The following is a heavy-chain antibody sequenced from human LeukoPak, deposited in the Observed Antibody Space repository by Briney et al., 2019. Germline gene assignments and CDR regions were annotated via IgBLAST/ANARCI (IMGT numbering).Heavy chain of an antibody. Sequence: KPSETLSLTCTVSGGSISLYYWSWIRQPPGKGLEWIGYFYDTRSPKYNPSLERRVTISVDMSRNQFSLNLTSATAADTAVYYCARGRGSLTYWGQGTLATVSS. CDR1: GGSISLYY. CDR3: ARGRGSLTY. D-gene: IGHD3-10*01. J-gene: IGHJ4*02. CDR2: FYDTRSP. V-gene: IGHV4-59*01.